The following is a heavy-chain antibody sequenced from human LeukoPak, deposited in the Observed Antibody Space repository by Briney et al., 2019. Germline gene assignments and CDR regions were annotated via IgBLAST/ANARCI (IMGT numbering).Heavy chain of an antibody. V-gene: IGHV4-34*01. D-gene: IGHD2-2*02. CDR3: AKRPKRYCSSTSCYSDPF. Sequence: PSETLSLTCAVYGGSFSGYYWSWIRQPPGKGLEWIGEINHSGSTNYNPSLKSRVTISVDTSKNQFSLKLSSVTAADTAVYYCAKRPKRYCSSTSCYSDPFWGQGTLVTVSS. CDR1: GGSFSGYY. J-gene: IGHJ4*02. CDR2: INHSGST.